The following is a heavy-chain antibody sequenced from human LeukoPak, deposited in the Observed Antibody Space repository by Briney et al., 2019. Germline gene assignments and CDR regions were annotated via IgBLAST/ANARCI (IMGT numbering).Heavy chain of an antibody. CDR2: IKQDGSDK. CDR3: ARAVAENWFDP. CDR1: GFTFSSYW. D-gene: IGHD6-19*01. J-gene: IGHJ5*02. Sequence: GGSLRLSCAASGFTFSSYWMSWVRQAPGKGLEWLANIKQDGSDKYYVDSVKGRFTISRDNAKNSVYLQMNSLRAEDTALYYCARAVAENWFDPWGQGTLVTVSS. V-gene: IGHV3-7*01.